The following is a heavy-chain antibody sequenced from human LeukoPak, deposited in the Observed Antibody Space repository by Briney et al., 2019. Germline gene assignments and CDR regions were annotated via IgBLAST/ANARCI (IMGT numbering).Heavy chain of an antibody. Sequence: GGSLRLSCAASGFSFSSYGMFWVRQVPGKGLEWVAVIWSDGSTKYYADSVKGRFTISRDNSENTLYLQMNSLRAEDTAVYYCARGYSSRDRVGDFDYWGQGTLVTVSS. CDR2: IWSDGSTK. CDR1: GFSFSSYG. J-gene: IGHJ4*02. V-gene: IGHV3-33*01. CDR3: ARGYSSRDRVGDFDY. D-gene: IGHD1-26*01.